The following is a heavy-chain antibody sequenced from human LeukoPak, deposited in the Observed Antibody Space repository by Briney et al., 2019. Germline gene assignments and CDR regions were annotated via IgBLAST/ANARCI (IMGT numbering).Heavy chain of an antibody. CDR3: ARDSVVAARSYYYYMDV. V-gene: IGHV1-18*01. Sequence: ASVKVSCKASGYTFTSYGISWVRQAPGQGLEWMGWISAYNGNTNYAQKLQGRVTMTTDTSTSTAYMELRSLRSDDTAVYYCARDSVVAARSYYYYMDVWGKGTTVTVSS. CDR2: ISAYNGNT. J-gene: IGHJ6*03. D-gene: IGHD2-15*01. CDR1: GYTFTSYG.